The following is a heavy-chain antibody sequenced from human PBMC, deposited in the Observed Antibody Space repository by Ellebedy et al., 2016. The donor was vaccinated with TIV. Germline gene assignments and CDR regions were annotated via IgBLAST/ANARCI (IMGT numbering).Heavy chain of an antibody. CDR2: ISYDGTQT. CDR3: VKEKGILMAGSVEDAYFDS. CDR1: GFTVTSYG. Sequence: PGGSLRLSCTVSGFTVTSYGIHWVRQTPGKGLEWVAHISYDGTQTYYADSVKGRFTVSRDTSKKTVFLEMNSLRPEDTAVFYCVKEKGILMAGSVEDAYFDSWGQGTLVTVSS. J-gene: IGHJ4*01. V-gene: IGHV3-30*18. D-gene: IGHD6-19*01.